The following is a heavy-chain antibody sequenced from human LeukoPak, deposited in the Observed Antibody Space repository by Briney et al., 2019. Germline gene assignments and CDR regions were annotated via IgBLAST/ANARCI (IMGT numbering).Heavy chain of an antibody. Sequence: ASVKVSCKASGYTFTTYGISWVRQAPGQGLEWMGWISAYKGNTNYAQKLQGRVTMTTDTSTSTAYMELRSLRSDDTAVYYCARDPTTTVTTYWFDPWGQGTLVTVSS. CDR1: GYTFTTYG. D-gene: IGHD4-17*01. CDR2: ISAYKGNT. CDR3: ARDPTTTVTTYWFDP. J-gene: IGHJ5*02. V-gene: IGHV1-18*01.